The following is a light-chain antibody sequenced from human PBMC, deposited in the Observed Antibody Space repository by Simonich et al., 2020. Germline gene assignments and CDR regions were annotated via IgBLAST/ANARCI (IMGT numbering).Light chain of an antibody. CDR1: QSVLYSSKHKNY. CDR3: QQYYSTPWT. CDR2: WAS. V-gene: IGKV4-1*01. Sequence: DIVMTQSPDSLALSLGERATINCKSSQSVLYSSKHKNYLAWYQQKSGQPPKLLIYWASTRESGVPDRFSGSGSGTDFTLTISSLQAEDVAVYYCQQYYSTPWTFGQGTKVEIK. J-gene: IGKJ1*01.